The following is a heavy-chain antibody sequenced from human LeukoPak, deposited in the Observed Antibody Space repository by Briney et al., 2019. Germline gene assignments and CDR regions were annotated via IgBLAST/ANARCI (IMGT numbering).Heavy chain of an antibody. Sequence: SQTLSLTCVVSGGSISRGSYYWNWIRQPAGKGLEWMGRIYNSGTTNYNPSLKSRVTISADMSRNQLSLKLSSVTAADTAVYYCARHDMVRGVIRGWFDPWGQGTLVIVSS. V-gene: IGHV4-61*02. J-gene: IGHJ5*02. D-gene: IGHD3-10*01. CDR3: ARHDMVRGVIRGWFDP. CDR1: GGSISRGSYY. CDR2: IYNSGTT.